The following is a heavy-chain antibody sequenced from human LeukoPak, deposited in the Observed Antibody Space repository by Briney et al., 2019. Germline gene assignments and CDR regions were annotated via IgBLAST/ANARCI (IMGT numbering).Heavy chain of an antibody. J-gene: IGHJ2*01. D-gene: IGHD7-27*01. CDR3: AGHDWGVVYWYFDL. Sequence: GASVTVSFKASGYTFTSYGISWVRQAPGQGLEWMGGIIPIFGTANYAQKFQGRVTITADKSTSTAYMELSSLRSEDTAVYYCAGHDWGVVYWYFDLWGRGTLVTVSS. V-gene: IGHV1-69*06. CDR2: IIPIFGTA. CDR1: GYTFTSYG.